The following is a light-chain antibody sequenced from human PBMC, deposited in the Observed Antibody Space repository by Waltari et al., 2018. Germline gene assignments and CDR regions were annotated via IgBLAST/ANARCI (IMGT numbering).Light chain of an antibody. CDR3: HQYNSWPKT. J-gene: IGKJ1*01. CDR1: QSIMNN. Sequence: DIVLTQSPATLSVSPGKRATLSCRASQSIMNNLAWYQQKPGQAPRLLIYGSSSRTTDVPARFSGSGSGTEFTLTISSLRSGDFAIYYCHQYNSWPKTFGQGTKVEI. CDR2: GSS. V-gene: IGKV3-15*01.